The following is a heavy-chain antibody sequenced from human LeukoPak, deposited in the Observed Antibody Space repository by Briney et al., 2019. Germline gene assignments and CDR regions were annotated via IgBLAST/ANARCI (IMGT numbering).Heavy chain of an antibody. CDR1: SGSFSGYY. D-gene: IGHD2-15*01. J-gene: IGHJ6*02. V-gene: IGHV4-34*01. Sequence: SETLSLTCAVYSGSFSGYYWSWIRQPPGKGLEWIGEINHSGSTNYNPSLKSRVTISVDTSKNQFSLKLSSVTAADTAVYYCARTRGYCSGGSCQRPYYYYGMDVWGQGTTVTVSS. CDR3: ARTRGYCSGGSCQRPYYYYGMDV. CDR2: INHSGST.